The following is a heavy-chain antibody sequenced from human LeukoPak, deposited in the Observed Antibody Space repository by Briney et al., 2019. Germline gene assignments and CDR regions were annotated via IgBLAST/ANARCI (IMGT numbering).Heavy chain of an antibody. CDR2: IHHSGSA. CDR1: GYSISSGYY. J-gene: IGHJ4*02. CDR3: AREGPIQFLEQIDF. Sequence: SETLSLTCTVSGYSISSGYYWGWIRQPPGKGLEWIGNIHHSGSAYYNPSLKSRVSISIDTSKNQFSLKLTSLNAADTAVYYCAREGPIQFLEQIDFWGQGSLVTVSS. V-gene: IGHV4-38-2*02. D-gene: IGHD3-3*01.